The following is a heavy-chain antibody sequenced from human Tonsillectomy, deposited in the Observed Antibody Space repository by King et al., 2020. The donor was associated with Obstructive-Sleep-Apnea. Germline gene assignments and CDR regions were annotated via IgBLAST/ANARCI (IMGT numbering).Heavy chain of an antibody. CDR1: GGSFSGYY. D-gene: IGHD3-10*02. Sequence: VQLQQWGAGLLKPSETLSLTCAVYGGSFSGYYWNWSRKPPGKGLEGFGDINHSGSKNYNPSLKRRVSRSVETSKHQFSLRVSSVTAADTAVYYCARGLYIRGDWRFIDHWGQGTLVTVSS. CDR2: INHSGSK. J-gene: IGHJ4*02. CDR3: ARGLYIRGDWRFIDH. V-gene: IGHV4-34*01.